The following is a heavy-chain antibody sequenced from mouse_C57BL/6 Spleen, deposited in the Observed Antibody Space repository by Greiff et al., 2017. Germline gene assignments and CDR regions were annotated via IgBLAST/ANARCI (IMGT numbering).Heavy chain of an antibody. D-gene: IGHD1-1*01. CDR3: ARELSNLAYTVERYFDV. CDR2: IHPNSGST. Sequence: QVQLQQPGAELVKPGASVKLSCKASGYTFTSYWMHWVKQRPGQGLEWIGMIHPNSGSTNYNEKFKSKATLTVDKSSSTAYMQLSSLTTEDSAVYYCARELSNLAYTVERYFDVWGTGTTVTVSS. CDR1: GYTFTSYW. V-gene: IGHV1-64*01. J-gene: IGHJ1*03.